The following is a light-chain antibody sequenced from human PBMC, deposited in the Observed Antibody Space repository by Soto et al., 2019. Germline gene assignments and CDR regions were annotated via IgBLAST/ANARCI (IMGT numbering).Light chain of an antibody. V-gene: IGLV7-46*01. CDR2: DTD. J-gene: IGLJ3*02. CDR3: LLSYSDSRV. Sequence: QAVVTQEPSLTVSPGGTVTLTCASSTGPVTSGHYPYWFQQKPGQAPRTVLYDTDNRHSWTPARFAGSLLGGKAALTLSGAQPEDEADYYCLLSYSDSRVFGGGTKGTVL. CDR1: TGPVTSGHY.